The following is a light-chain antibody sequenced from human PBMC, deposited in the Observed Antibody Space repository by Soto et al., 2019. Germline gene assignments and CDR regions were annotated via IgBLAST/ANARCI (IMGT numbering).Light chain of an antibody. CDR2: EVT. V-gene: IGLV2-8*01. Sequence: QSALTQPSSASGSPGESVTMSCTGTSRDVGAYVYVSWFQQHPGKAPKLLIYEVTKRPSGVPDRFSGSRSGNTASLTVSGLQVEDEADYYCCSYAGSYTVVFGGGTKLTVL. J-gene: IGLJ2*01. CDR3: CSYAGSYTVV. CDR1: SRDVGAYVY.